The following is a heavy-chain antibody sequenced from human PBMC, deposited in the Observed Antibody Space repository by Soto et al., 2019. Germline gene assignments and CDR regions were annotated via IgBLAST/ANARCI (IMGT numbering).Heavy chain of an antibody. CDR1: GFTFSNFD. J-gene: IGHJ6*02. D-gene: IGHD6-13*01. V-gene: IGHV3-30*03. Sequence: GGSLRLSCAASGFTFSNFDMYWVRQAPGKGLEWVAIISFDGRSNYYADSVKDRFTISRDDSRNTVYLQMNSLKPEDTALYYCIWQQDFYYGRAVWGQGTTVTVSS. CDR3: IWQQDFYYGRAV. CDR2: ISFDGRSN.